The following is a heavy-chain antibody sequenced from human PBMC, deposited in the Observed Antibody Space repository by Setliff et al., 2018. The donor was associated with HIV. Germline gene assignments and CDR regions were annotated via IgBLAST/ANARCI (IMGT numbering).Heavy chain of an antibody. V-gene: IGHV4-34*01. Sequence: PSETLSLTCAVYGGSFSDYYWSWIRQPPGKGLEWIGEINHGGDTNYNPSLKSRVTISVDTSKNQFSLKLSSVTAADTAVYYRARVGDFYDGSGHYSVLDAFDMWGQGTKVTVSS. CDR2: INHGGDT. CDR3: ARVGDFYDGSGHYSVLDAFDM. J-gene: IGHJ3*02. CDR1: GGSFSDYY. D-gene: IGHD3-22*01.